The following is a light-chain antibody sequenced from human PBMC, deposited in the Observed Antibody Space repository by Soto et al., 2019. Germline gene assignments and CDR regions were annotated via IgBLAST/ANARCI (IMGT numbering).Light chain of an antibody. CDR1: SSDVGGYNF. CDR2: DVS. Sequence: QSALTQPASVSGSPGQSITISCTGTSSDVGGYNFVSWYQQHPGKAPKLMIYDVSNRPSGVSNRFSGSKSDNTASLTISGLQAEDEADYQCISYTSSSTYVFGTGTKVTVL. J-gene: IGLJ1*01. V-gene: IGLV2-14*03. CDR3: ISYTSSSTYV.